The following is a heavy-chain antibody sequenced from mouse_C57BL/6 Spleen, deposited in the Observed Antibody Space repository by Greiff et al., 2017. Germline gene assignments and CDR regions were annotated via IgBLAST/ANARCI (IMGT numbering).Heavy chain of an antibody. J-gene: IGHJ2*01. D-gene: IGHD1-1*01. Sequence: VQLQQSGAELARPGASVKLSCKASGYTFTSYGISWVKQRTGQGLEWIGEIYPRSGNTYYNEKFKGKATLTADKSSSTAYMELRSLTSEDSAVYFCAREGYYYGSSYDYFDYWGQGTTLTVSS. V-gene: IGHV1-81*01. CDR2: IYPRSGNT. CDR3: AREGYYYGSSYDYFDY. CDR1: GYTFTSYG.